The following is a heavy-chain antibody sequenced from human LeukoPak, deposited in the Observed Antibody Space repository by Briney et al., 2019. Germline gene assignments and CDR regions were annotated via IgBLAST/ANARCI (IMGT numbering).Heavy chain of an antibody. V-gene: IGHV3-23*01. CDR1: GFPFSTYA. CDR2: ISVSAGST. D-gene: IGHD6-13*01. CDR3: ATGSVRYSASWYSQEGDY. J-gene: IGHJ4*02. Sequence: GRSLRLSCAASGFPFSTYAMSWVRQAPGKGLEWVSAISVSAGSTYYADSVKGRFTLSRDNSKNTLYLQMNSLRAEDTAVYYCATGSVRYSASWYSQEGDYWGQGTLVTVSS.